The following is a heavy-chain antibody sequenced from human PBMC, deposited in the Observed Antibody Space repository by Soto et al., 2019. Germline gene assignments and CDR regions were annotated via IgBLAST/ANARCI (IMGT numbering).Heavy chain of an antibody. CDR2: IDHSGIT. CDR1: GASFSGFY. CDR3: ARGVSVTLAVQGGAPDKNYFDS. J-gene: IGHJ4*02. Sequence: SETLSLTCAVSGASFSGFYWSWIRQSPGNGLECIGEIDHSGITNHNTALKSRATMSVDTSKNQFSLKLRSVTAADTAVYYCARGVSVTLAVQGGAPDKNYFDSWSQGTLVTVSS. V-gene: IGHV4-34*04. D-gene: IGHD1-26*01.